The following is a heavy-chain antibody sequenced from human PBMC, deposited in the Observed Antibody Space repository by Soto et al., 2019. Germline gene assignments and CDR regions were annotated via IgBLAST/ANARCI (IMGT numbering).Heavy chain of an antibody. CDR2: IYYSGSP. CDR1: GAPISSYY. CDR3: ARVTAAAGYYYYGMDV. V-gene: IGHV4-59*07. Sequence: SDTLSLTSSASGAPISSYYWSWIRQPPGKGLEWIGYIYYSGSPNYNPSLKSRVTISVDTYKNQISLKLSSVNAADTAVYYCARVTAAAGYYYYGMDVWGKGTKGTVS. J-gene: IGHJ6*04. D-gene: IGHD6-13*01.